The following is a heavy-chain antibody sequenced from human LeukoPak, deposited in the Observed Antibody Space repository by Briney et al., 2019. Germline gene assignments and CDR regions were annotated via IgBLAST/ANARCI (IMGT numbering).Heavy chain of an antibody. CDR2: IYYSGST. J-gene: IGHJ4*02. Sequence: PSETLSLTCTVSGGSISISTYYWGWIRQPPGKGLEWIGNIYYSGSTYYNPSLKSRVTISVDTSKNQFSLRLSSVTAADTAVYFCARSQHSYHFDYWGQGTLVTVSS. D-gene: IGHD2-2*01. CDR3: ARSQHSYHFDY. CDR1: GGSISISTYY. V-gene: IGHV4-39*01.